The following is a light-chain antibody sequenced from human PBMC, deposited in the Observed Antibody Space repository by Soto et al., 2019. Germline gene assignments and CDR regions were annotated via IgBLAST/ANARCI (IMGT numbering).Light chain of an antibody. V-gene: IGLV2-14*03. J-gene: IGLJ2*01. CDR2: DVS. Sequence: QSALTQPASVSGSPGQSITISCTGTSSDVGGYNYVSWYQQHPGKAPKVMIYDVSKRSSGISNRISGSKSGNTASLTISGLQVEDEADYYCSSYRSGSTRVVFGGGTKLTVL. CDR3: SSYRSGSTRVV. CDR1: SSDVGGYNY.